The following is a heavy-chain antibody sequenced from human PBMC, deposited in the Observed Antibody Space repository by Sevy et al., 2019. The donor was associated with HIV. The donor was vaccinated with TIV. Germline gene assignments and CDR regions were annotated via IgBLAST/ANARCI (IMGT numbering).Heavy chain of an antibody. CDR2: INSDGSST. J-gene: IGHJ4*02. V-gene: IGHV3-74*01. D-gene: IGHD3-22*01. CDR1: GFTFSSYW. Sequence: GGSLRLSCVASGFTFSSYWMHWVRQAPGKGLVWVSRINSDGSSTSYADSVKGRFTISRDNSKNTLYLQMNNVRVEDTAVYYCARGGYYYDNAAYYALDSWGQGTLVTVSS. CDR3: ARGGYYYDNAAYYALDS.